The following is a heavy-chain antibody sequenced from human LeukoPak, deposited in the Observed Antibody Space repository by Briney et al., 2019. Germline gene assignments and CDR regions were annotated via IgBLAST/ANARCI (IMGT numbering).Heavy chain of an antibody. V-gene: IGHV4-34*01. Sequence: PSETLALTCAVYGGSFSGYYWSWIRQPPGKGLEWIGEINHSGSTNYNPSLKSRVTISVDTSKNQFSLKLSSVTAADTAVYYCAALAGYCSGGSCYRGRVLKDYWGQGTLVTVSS. CDR1: GGSFSGYY. CDR2: INHSGST. D-gene: IGHD2-15*01. CDR3: AALAGYCSGGSCYRGRVLKDY. J-gene: IGHJ4*02.